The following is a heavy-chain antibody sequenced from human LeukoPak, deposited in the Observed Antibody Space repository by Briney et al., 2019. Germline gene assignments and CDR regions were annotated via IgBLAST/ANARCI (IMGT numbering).Heavy chain of an antibody. V-gene: IGHV1-2*02. Sequence: ASVKVSCKASGYTFTGYYLHWVRQAPGQGLEWMGWINPISGDTNYAQKFQGRVTMTRDTSISTAYMELSNLRSDDTAVYYRARDVGFQWLSYNWFDPWGLGTLVTVSS. CDR1: GYTFTGYY. J-gene: IGHJ5*02. CDR3: ARDVGFQWLSYNWFDP. D-gene: IGHD3-22*01. CDR2: INPISGDT.